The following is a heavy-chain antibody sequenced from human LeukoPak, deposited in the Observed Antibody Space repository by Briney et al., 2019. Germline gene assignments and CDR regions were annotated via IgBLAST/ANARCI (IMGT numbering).Heavy chain of an antibody. V-gene: IGHV3-33*01. D-gene: IGHD2-2*02. CDR1: GFTFSSYG. J-gene: IGHJ6*02. CDR2: IWYDGSNE. CDR3: ARDFGCSSTSCYTYYYYGMDV. Sequence: PGGSLRLSCAASGFTFSSYGMHWVRQAPGKGLEWVAVIWYDGSNEYYADSVKGRFTISRDNSKNTLYLQMNSLRAEDTAVYYCARDFGCSSTSCYTYYYYGMDVWGQGTTVTVSS.